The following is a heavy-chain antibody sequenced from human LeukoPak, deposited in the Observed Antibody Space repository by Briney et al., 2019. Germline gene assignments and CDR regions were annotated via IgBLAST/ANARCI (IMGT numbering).Heavy chain of an antibody. CDR1: GGSVSRSPYY. V-gene: IGHV4-61*01. CDR3: ARTSGSSPYFDY. D-gene: IGHD3-10*01. Sequence: SETLSLTCTVSGGSVSRSPYYWGWIRQPPGKGLEWIGNIYYSGSTNYNPSLKSRVTISVDTSKNQFSLKLSSVTAADTAVYYCARTSGSSPYFDYWGQGTLVTVSS. J-gene: IGHJ4*02. CDR2: IYYSGST.